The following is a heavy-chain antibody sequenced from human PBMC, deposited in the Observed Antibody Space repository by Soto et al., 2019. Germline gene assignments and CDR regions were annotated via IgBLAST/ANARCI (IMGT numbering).Heavy chain of an antibody. V-gene: IGHV1-2*02. CDR1: RYTFTDYY. J-gene: IGHJ5*02. CDR3: ARDCGVTTVLTNWFDP. D-gene: IGHD4-17*01. CDR2: INPNSGGT. Sequence: GASVKVSCKASRYTFTDYYIQWIRQAPGQGPEWMGWINPNSGGTYYAQKFEGRVTMTRDTSVNTAYMELRILGSDDTALYYCARDCGVTTVLTNWFDPWGQGTLVTVSS.